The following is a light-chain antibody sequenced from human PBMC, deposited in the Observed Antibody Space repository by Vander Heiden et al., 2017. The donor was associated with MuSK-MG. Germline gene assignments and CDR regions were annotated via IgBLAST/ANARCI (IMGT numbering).Light chain of an antibody. Sequence: EIVLTQSPGTLSLSPGERATLSCRASQSVSSSFLAWYQQKPGQAPRLLIYGASSRATGIPDRFSGSGYGTDFTLTISRREPEDSAVYYCQHYGSSPPWTFGQGTKVEIK. CDR2: GAS. J-gene: IGKJ1*01. CDR3: QHYGSSPPWT. V-gene: IGKV3-20*01. CDR1: QSVSSSF.